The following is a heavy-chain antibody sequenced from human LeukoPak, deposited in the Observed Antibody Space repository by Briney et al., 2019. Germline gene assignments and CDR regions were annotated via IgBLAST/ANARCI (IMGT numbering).Heavy chain of an antibody. J-gene: IGHJ4*02. CDR3: ARLRPNVWGSYRTLFDY. CDR1: GGSFSGYY. CDR2: INHSGST. Sequence: SETLSLTCAVYGGSFSGYYWSWLRQPPGKGPEWIGEINHSGSTNYNPSLKSRVTISVDTSKNQFSLKLSSVTAADTAVYYCARLRPNVWGSYRTLFDYWGQGTLVTVSS. V-gene: IGHV4-34*01. D-gene: IGHD3-16*02.